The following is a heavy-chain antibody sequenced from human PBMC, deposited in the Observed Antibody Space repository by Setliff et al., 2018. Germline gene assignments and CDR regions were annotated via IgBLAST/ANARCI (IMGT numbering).Heavy chain of an antibody. J-gene: IGHJ2*01. CDR2: IYYTGST. V-gene: IGHV4-59*01. D-gene: IGHD3-22*01. CDR3: ARPLAQYYSDSSGYFYEDWYFDL. Sequence: SETLSRTCTVSGGSISSCYWSWIRQPPGKELEWIAYIYYTGSTYYNPSLKRRVSISIDTSKNQFSLTLSSVTAADTAVYYCARPLAQYYSDSSGYFYEDWYFDLWGRGTLVTVSS. CDR1: GGSISSCY.